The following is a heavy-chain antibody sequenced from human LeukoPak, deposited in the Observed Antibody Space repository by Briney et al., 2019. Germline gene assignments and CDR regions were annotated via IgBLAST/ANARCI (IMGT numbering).Heavy chain of an antibody. V-gene: IGHV3-48*04. CDR3: ARDLWGSAAADLQNWFDP. Sequence: GGSERLSCAASGFTFSSYSMNCVRQAPGKGLEWVSYISSSSSTIYYADSVKGRFTISRDNAKNSLYLQMNSLRAEDTAVYYCARDLWGSAAADLQNWFDPWGQGTLVTVSS. CDR2: ISSSSSTI. D-gene: IGHD6-13*01. CDR1: GFTFSSYS. J-gene: IGHJ5*02.